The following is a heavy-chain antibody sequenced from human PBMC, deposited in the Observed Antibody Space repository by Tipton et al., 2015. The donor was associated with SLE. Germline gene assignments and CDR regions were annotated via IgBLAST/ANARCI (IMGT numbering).Heavy chain of an antibody. CDR1: GGSISSSSYY. D-gene: IGHD3-16*01. CDR2: IYYSGST. CDR3: ARHPPRGIADH. J-gene: IGHJ5*02. Sequence: TLSLTCTVSGGSISSSSYYWGWIRQPPGKGLEWIGYIYYSGSTNYNPSLKSRVTISVDTSKNQFSLKLSSVTAADTAVYYCARHPPRGIADHWGQGTLVTVSS. V-gene: IGHV4-61*05.